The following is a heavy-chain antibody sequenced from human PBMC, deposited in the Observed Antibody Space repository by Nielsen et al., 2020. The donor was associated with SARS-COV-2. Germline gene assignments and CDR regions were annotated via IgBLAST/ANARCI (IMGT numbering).Heavy chain of an antibody. Sequence: ASVKVSCKASGYTFTSYYMHWVRQAPGQGLEWMGIINPSGGSTSYAQKFQGRVTMTRDTSTSTVYMELSSLRSEDTAVYYCARDAGIVGATNPEDNWFDPWGQGTLVTVSS. CDR1: GYTFTSYY. CDR2: INPSGGST. V-gene: IGHV1-46*01. CDR3: ARDAGIVGATNPEDNWFDP. D-gene: IGHD1-26*01. J-gene: IGHJ5*02.